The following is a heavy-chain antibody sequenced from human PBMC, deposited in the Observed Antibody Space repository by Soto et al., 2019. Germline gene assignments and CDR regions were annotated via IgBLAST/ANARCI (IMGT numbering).Heavy chain of an antibody. J-gene: IGHJ6*02. CDR1: GGSFSGYY. Sequence: PSETLSLTCAVYGGSFSGYYWSWIRQPPGKGLEWIGEINHSGSTNYNPSLKSRVTISVDTSKNQFSLKLSSVTAADTAVYFCVRGQPHRITIFEVVIRSYDYGMDVWGQGTTVT. V-gene: IGHV4-34*01. CDR2: INHSGST. D-gene: IGHD3-3*01. CDR3: VRGQPHRITIFEVVIRSYDYGMDV.